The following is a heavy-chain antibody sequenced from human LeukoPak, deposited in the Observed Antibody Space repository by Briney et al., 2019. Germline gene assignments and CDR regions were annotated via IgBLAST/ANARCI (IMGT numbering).Heavy chain of an antibody. CDR3: ARLAREDYGDYVDSLDY. CDR1: GYTFTSYA. J-gene: IGHJ4*02. D-gene: IGHD4-17*01. CDR2: INTNTGNP. Sequence: ASVKVSCKASGYTFTSYAMNWVRQAPGQGLEWMGWINTNTGNPTYAQGSTGRFVFSLDTSVSTAYLQISSLKAEDTAVYYCARLAREDYGDYVDSLDYWGQGTLVTVSS. V-gene: IGHV7-4-1*02.